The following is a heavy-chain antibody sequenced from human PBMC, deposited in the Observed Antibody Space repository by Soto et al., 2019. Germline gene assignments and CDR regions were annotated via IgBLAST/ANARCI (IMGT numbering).Heavy chain of an antibody. CDR2: IKSKTDSGTT. Sequence: GSLRLSCAASGFTFSNAWMNWVRQAPGEGLEWVGRIKSKTDSGTTDYAAPVKGRFTISRDDSKNTLYLQMNSLKTEDTAVYYCTTARRITIFGVVISDFDYWGQGTLVTVSS. V-gene: IGHV3-15*07. J-gene: IGHJ4*02. CDR1: GFTFSNAW. D-gene: IGHD3-3*01. CDR3: TTARRITIFGVVISDFDY.